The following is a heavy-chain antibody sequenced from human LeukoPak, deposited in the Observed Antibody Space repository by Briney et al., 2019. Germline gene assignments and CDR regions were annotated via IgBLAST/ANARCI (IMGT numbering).Heavy chain of an antibody. CDR3: ASANYYDISGYDY. CDR2: ITSSGSTI. CDR1: GFTFRSYE. Sequence: PGGSLRLSCAASGFTFRSYEMNWVRQAPGEGLEWVSYITSSGSTIYYADSVKGRFTISRDNAKNSLYLQMNSLRAEDTAVYYCASANYYDISGYDYWGQGTLVNVSS. V-gene: IGHV3-48*03. D-gene: IGHD3-22*01. J-gene: IGHJ4*02.